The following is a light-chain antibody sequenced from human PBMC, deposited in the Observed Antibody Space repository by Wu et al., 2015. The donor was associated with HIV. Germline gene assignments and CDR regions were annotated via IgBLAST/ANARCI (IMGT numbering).Light chain of an antibody. CDR1: RTVSSSF. Sequence: ENVLTQSPDTLSLSPGERATLSCRASRTVSSSFLAWYQHKPGQAPNLLIYHAATRATGVPDRFSGSVSGTDFTLTISELQPEDVAVYYCQQYGASPYTFGQGTKLDIK. CDR2: HAA. CDR3: QQYGASPYT. J-gene: IGKJ2*01. V-gene: IGKV3-20*01.